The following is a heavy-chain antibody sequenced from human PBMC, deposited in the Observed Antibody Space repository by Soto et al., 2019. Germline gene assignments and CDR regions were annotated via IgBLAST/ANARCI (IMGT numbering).Heavy chain of an antibody. D-gene: IGHD5-12*01. CDR2: IYHSGST. Sequence: SETLSLTCAVSGGSISSSNWWSWVRQPPGKGLEWIGEIYHSGSTNYNPSLKSRVTISVDKSKNQSSLKLSSVTAADTAVYYCARDRVDIVATITYYYGMDVWGQGTTVTVSS. V-gene: IGHV4-4*02. CDR3: ARDRVDIVATITYYYGMDV. CDR1: GGSISSSNW. J-gene: IGHJ6*02.